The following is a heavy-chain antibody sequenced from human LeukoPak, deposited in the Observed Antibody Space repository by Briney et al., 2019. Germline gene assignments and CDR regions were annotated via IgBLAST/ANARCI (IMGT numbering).Heavy chain of an antibody. CDR3: ARGDSSGHDAFDI. CDR2: IYSGGST. CDR1: GFTVSSNY. J-gene: IGHJ3*02. Sequence: QPGRSLRLSCAASGFTVSSNYMSWVRQAPGKGLEWVSVIYSGGSTYYADSVKGRFTIPRDNSKNTLYLQMNSLRAEDTAVYYCARGDSSGHDAFDIWGQGTMVTVSS. V-gene: IGHV3-53*01. D-gene: IGHD3-22*01.